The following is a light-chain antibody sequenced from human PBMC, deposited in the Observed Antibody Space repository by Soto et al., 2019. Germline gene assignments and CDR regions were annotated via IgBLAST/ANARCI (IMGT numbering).Light chain of an antibody. Sequence: DIQMTQSPSTLSASVGDRVTITCRASQSISAKLAWYQQKPGKPPKVLIHDASNLESGVPSRFSGSGSGTEFTLAVSSLQPADFATYYCQQYFDYSVTFGGEPKVDIK. CDR1: QSISAK. V-gene: IGKV1-5*01. CDR2: DAS. J-gene: IGKJ4*01. CDR3: QQYFDYSVT.